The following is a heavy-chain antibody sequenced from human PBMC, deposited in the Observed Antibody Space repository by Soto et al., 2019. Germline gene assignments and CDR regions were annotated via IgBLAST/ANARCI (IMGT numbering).Heavy chain of an antibody. D-gene: IGHD3-22*01. CDR1: GFTFSDYY. J-gene: IGHJ4*02. CDR2: ISSSSSYT. Sequence: QVQLVESGGGLVKPGGSLRLSCAASGFTFSDYYMSWIRQAPGKGLEWVSYISSSSSYTNYADSVKGRFTISRDNAKNSLYLQMNSLRAEDTAVYYSARPYYYDSSGYYFDYWGQGTLVTVSS. V-gene: IGHV3-11*06. CDR3: ARPYYYDSSGYYFDY.